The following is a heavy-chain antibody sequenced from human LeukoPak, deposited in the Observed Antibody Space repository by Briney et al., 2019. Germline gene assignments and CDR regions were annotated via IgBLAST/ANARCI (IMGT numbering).Heavy chain of an antibody. J-gene: IGHJ4*02. CDR2: ISSSSTSA. CDR1: GFTFSSYT. CDR3: ARGGRTGTTYFDY. D-gene: IGHD1-1*01. V-gene: IGHV3-48*02. Sequence: GGSLRLSCAASGFTFSSYTMNWVRQAPGKGLEWVSYISSSSTSAYYADSVKARFTISRDNAKNSLYLQMNSLRDEGTAVYYCARGGRTGTTYFDYWGLGTLVTVSS.